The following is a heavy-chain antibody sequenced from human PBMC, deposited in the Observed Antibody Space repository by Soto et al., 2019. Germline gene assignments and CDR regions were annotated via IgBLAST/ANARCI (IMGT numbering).Heavy chain of an antibody. D-gene: IGHD3-10*01. J-gene: IGHJ4*02. Sequence: QVQLVESGGGAVQPGRSLRLSCAASGFIFTNYGMHWVRQAPGKGLEWVSIISYDGNHAYYADFVKGRFTISRDDSKKTVYLQLNSLRAEDTAIYYCAKDADYGSGSYDPPEYWGQGTLVAVSS. CDR2: ISYDGNHA. V-gene: IGHV3-30*18. CDR3: AKDADYGSGSYDPPEY. CDR1: GFIFTNYG.